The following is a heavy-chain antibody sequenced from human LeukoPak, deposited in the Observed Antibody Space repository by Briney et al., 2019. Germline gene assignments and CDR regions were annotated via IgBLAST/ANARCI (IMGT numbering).Heavy chain of an antibody. J-gene: IGHJ4*02. CDR3: ARDKIGGPTLLDY. CDR1: GFTFSDFW. V-gene: IGHV3-7*01. CDR2: IKQDGSEK. Sequence: PGGSLRLSCAASGFTFSDFWMSWLRQAPGKGLEGVANIKQDGSEKYYLDAVKGRFTISRDNAKNSLYLQVNSLRAEDTAVYYCARDKIGGPTLLDYWGQGTLVTVSS. D-gene: IGHD3-16*01.